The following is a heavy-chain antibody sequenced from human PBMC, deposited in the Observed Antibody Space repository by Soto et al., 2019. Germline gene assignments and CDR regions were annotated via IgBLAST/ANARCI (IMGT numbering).Heavy chain of an antibody. D-gene: IGHD3-3*01. CDR1: GGSISSGGYY. J-gene: IGHJ6*02. Sequence: NPSETLSLTCTVSGGSISSGGYYWSWIRQHPGKGLEWIGYIYYSGSTYYNPSLKSRVTISVDTSKNQFSLKLSSVTAADTAVYYCARDFWSGSPGVYYYGMDVWGQGTTVTVSS. V-gene: IGHV4-31*03. CDR3: ARDFWSGSPGVYYYGMDV. CDR2: IYYSGST.